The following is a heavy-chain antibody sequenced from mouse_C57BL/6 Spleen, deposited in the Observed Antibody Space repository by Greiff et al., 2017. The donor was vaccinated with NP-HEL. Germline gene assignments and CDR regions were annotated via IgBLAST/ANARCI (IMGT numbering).Heavy chain of an antibody. V-gene: IGHV1-72*01. CDR2: IDPNSGGT. CDR3: ARYRVDSSGYGYYAMDY. J-gene: IGHJ4*01. CDR1: GYTFTSYW. D-gene: IGHD3-2*02. Sequence: QVHVKQPGAELVKPGASVKLSCKASGYTFTSYWMHWVKQRPGRGLEWIGRIDPNSGGTKYNEKFKSKATLTVDKPSSTAYMQLSSLTSEDSAVYYCARYRVDSSGYGYYAMDYWGQGTSVTVSS.